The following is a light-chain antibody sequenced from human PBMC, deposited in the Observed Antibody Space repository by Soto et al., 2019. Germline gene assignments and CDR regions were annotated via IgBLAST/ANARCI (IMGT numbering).Light chain of an antibody. CDR2: ELN. CDR3: SSYTGSGTLYV. J-gene: IGLJ1*01. Sequence: QSALTQPASVSGSPGQSITISCTGTRSDVGGYNYVSWYRQVPGKAPKLLIYELNKRPSGISSRFSASKSDNTASLTISGLQAEDEADYYCSSYTGSGTLYVFGTGTKLTV. V-gene: IGLV2-14*01. CDR1: RSDVGGYNY.